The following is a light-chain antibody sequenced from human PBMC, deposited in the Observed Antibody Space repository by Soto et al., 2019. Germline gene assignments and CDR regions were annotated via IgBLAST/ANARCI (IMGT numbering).Light chain of an antibody. CDR3: QQRSNWPPWT. J-gene: IGKJ1*01. CDR1: QSVATN. V-gene: IGKV3-11*01. CDR2: DAS. Sequence: EILLTQSPGTLSLSPGGRATLSCRASQSVATNLAWYQQKPGQAPRLLIYDASNRATGIPARFSGSGSGTDFTLTISSLEPEDFAVYYCQQRSNWPPWTFGQGTKVDIK.